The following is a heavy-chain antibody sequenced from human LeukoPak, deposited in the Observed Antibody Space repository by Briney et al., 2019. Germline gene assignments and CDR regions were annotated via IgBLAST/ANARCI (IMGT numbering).Heavy chain of an antibody. J-gene: IGHJ3*02. Sequence: GASVKVSCKASGYTFTGYYMHWVRQAPGQGLEWMGWISAYNGNTNYAQKLQGRVTMTTDTSTSTAYMELRSLRSDDTAVYYCASVQSREAFDIWGQGTMVTVSS. CDR2: ISAYNGNT. V-gene: IGHV1-18*04. CDR1: GYTFTGYY. D-gene: IGHD1-1*01. CDR3: ASVQSREAFDI.